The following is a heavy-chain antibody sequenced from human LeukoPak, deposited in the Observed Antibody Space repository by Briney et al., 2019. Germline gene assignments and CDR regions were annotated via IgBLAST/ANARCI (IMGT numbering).Heavy chain of an antibody. CDR3: AKQMGWLPLMNFDQ. CDR2: VSGNGRRT. V-gene: IGHV3-23*01. D-gene: IGHD5-24*01. J-gene: IGHJ4*02. CDR1: GFTFSSYA. Sequence: GGSLRLSCAASGFTFSSYAMSWVRQSPRTGLEWVASVSGNGRRTCSADSLEGRFTISRDNSKNNLYLQMNSLRVDDTAIYYCAKQMGWLPLMNFDQWGQGTLVTVSS.